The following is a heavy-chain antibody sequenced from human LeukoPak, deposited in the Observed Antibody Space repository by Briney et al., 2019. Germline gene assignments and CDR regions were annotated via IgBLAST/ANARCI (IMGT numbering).Heavy chain of an antibody. V-gene: IGHV4-4*07. D-gene: IGHD2-15*01. J-gene: IGHJ4*02. CDR3: ARDQGYCSGGSCYSNLHFDY. CDR1: GGSISSYY. CDR2: IYTSGST. Sequence: SETLSLTCTVSGGSISSYYWSWIRQPAGKGLEWIGRIYTSGSTNYNPSLKSRVTMSVDTSKNQLSLKLSSVTAADTAVYYCARDQGYCSGGSCYSNLHFDYWGQGTLVTVSS.